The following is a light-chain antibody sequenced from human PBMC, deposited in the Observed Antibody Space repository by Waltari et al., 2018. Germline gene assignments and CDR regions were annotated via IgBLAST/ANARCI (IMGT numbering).Light chain of an antibody. J-gene: IGKJ2*01. CDR1: QTVLYNYNNKTH. V-gene: IGKV4-1*01. CDR3: QQYFSYPRT. CDR2: WGS. Sequence: DIVMTQSPDSLAVSLGERATINCKSSQTVLYNYNNKTHLAWFQQKPGQPPKLLISWGSTREAGVPDRFSGSGSGTAFTLTISNLQAEDEAVYYCQQYFSYPRTFGLGTKVEI.